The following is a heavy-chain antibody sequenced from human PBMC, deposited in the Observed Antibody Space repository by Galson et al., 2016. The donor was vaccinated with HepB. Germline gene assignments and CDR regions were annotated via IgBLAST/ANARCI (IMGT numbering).Heavy chain of an antibody. J-gene: IGHJ4*02. D-gene: IGHD2-21*01. CDR3: ANPGTYLLY. CDR2: ISDNGGST. Sequence: SLRLSCAASGFNFSNYAMHWVRQAPGKGLEWVSGISDNGGSTFYADSVKGRFTISRDNSKNTVYLQMNSLRAEDTAKYYCANPGTYLLYWGQGTLVTVSS. CDR1: GFNFSNYA. V-gene: IGHV3-23*01.